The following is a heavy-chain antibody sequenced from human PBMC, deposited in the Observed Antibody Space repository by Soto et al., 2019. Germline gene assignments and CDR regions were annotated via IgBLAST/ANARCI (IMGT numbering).Heavy chain of an antibody. CDR1: GFTFNIYA. D-gene: IGHD3-22*01. CDR3: AKDRYLDHDSRGYLFDN. J-gene: IGHJ4*02. Sequence: EVQLLESGGDLIHPGGSLRLSCAASGFTFNIYAMTWVRQAPGKGLEWVSAISRYGDITYYADSVEGRFSISRDNSKNTLYLQINSLRAEDTAVYYCAKDRYLDHDSRGYLFDNWGQGTLVTVSS. V-gene: IGHV3-23*01. CDR2: ISRYGDIT.